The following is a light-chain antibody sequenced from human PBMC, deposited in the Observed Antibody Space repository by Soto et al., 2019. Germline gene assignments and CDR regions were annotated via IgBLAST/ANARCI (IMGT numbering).Light chain of an antibody. Sequence: QSVLTQPASVSGSPGQSITISCTGTNSDVGAYNYVSWFQQHPGKAPKLIIFEVTNRPSGVSHRFSGSKSANTASLTISGLQTEDEADYYCLLYCSGARVFGTGTKVTVL. CDR2: EVT. J-gene: IGLJ1*01. CDR3: LLYCSGARV. V-gene: IGLV2-14*01. CDR1: NSDVGAYNY.